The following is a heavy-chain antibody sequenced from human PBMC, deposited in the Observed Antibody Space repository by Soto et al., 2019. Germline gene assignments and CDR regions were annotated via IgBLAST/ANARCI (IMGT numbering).Heavy chain of an antibody. D-gene: IGHD3-3*01. CDR2: IYYSGST. CDR1: GGSISSGGYY. CDR3: ARTYDFWSGSLEGWFDP. Sequence: SETLSLTCTVSGGSISSGGYYWSWIRQHPGKGLEWIGYIYYSGSTYYNPSLKSRVTISVDTSKNQFSLKLSSVTAADTAVYYCARTYDFWSGSLEGWFDPWGQGTLVTVSS. J-gene: IGHJ5*02. V-gene: IGHV4-31*03.